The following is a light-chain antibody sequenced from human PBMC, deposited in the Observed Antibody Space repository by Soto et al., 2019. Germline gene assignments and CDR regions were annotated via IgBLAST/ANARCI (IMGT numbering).Light chain of an antibody. CDR2: AAS. CDR3: QQSYSTPGT. Sequence: DIQMTQSPSSLSASVGDRVTITCRASQSISSYLNWDQQKPGKAPKLLIYAASSLQSGVPSRFSGSGSGTDFNLTISSLQPEDFATYYCQQSYSTPGTFGQGTKGEIK. V-gene: IGKV1-39*01. J-gene: IGKJ1*01. CDR1: QSISSY.